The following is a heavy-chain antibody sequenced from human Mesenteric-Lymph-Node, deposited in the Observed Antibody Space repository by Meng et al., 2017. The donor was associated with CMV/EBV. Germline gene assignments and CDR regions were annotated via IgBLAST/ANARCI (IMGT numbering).Heavy chain of an antibody. J-gene: IGHJ4*02. CDR2: ISWNGATI. CDR1: AFTFDDYA. V-gene: IGHV3-9*01. D-gene: IGHD6-13*01. CDR3: AKGPYASSRTPFDY. Sequence: SLKISCAASAFTFDDYAMHWIRQAPGKGLEWVASISWNGATIYYADSVKGRFTISRDNAKNSLFLQMNSLRPEDTALYYCAKGPYASSRTPFDYWGQGTLVTVSS.